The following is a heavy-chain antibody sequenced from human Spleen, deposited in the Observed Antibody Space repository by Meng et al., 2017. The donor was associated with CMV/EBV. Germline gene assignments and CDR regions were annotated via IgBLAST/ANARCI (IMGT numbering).Heavy chain of an antibody. D-gene: IGHD5-12*01. J-gene: IGHJ5*02. CDR2: IIPMLGIP. CDR1: GGTSSIYT. V-gene: IGHV1-69*04. Sequence: SVKVSCKASGGTSSIYTISWVRQAPGQGLEWMGRIIPMLGIPNYAQKFQGRVTFTADRSTSTAYMEVTSLRSEDTAVYYFARDTFGVATQEGDWFDPWGQGTLVTVSS. CDR3: ARDTFGVATQEGDWFDP.